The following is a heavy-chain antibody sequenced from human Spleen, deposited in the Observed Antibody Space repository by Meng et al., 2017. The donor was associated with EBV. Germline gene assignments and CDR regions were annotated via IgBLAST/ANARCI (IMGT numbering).Heavy chain of an antibody. Sequence: QGQLRWSDPGLVKPSGTRSLTVAVSGDSISSDKWWSWVRQPPGKGLEWIGEIYHSGSTNYNPSLTSRVTILVDKSENQFSLKLSSVTAADTAVYYCASRYCPTTSCRQDWGQGTLVTVSS. CDR3: ASRYCPTTSCRQD. J-gene: IGHJ4*02. CDR1: GDSISSDKW. V-gene: IGHV4-4*02. CDR2: IYHSGST. D-gene: IGHD2-2*01.